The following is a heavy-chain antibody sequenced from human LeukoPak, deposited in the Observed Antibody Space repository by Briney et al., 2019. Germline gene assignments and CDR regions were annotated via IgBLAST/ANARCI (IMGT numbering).Heavy chain of an antibody. Sequence: ASVKVSCKASGYAFTGYYMHWVRQAPGQGLEWMGWINPNSGGTNYTQKFQGRVTMTRDTSISTAYMELSRLRSDDTAVYYCATRDAYYYGSGSPFDYWGQGTLVTVSS. J-gene: IGHJ4*02. D-gene: IGHD3-10*01. CDR3: ATRDAYYYGSGSPFDY. V-gene: IGHV1-2*02. CDR2: INPNSGGT. CDR1: GYAFTGYY.